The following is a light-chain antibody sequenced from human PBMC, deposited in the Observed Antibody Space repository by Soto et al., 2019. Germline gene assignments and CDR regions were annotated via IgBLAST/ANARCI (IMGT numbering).Light chain of an antibody. Sequence: QSVLTQPPSASGSPGQSVTISCTGTSSDVGGYNYVSWYQQHPGKAPKLMIYEVSKRPSGGPDRFSGSKSGNTASLTVSGLQAEDEADYYCSSYAGSYKGVFGGGTKLTVL. CDR2: EVS. CDR3: SSYAGSYKGV. CDR1: SSDVGGYNY. J-gene: IGLJ3*02. V-gene: IGLV2-8*01.